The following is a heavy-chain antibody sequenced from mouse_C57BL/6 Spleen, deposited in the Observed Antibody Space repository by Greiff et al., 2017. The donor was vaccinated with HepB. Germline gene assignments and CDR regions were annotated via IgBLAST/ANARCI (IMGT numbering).Heavy chain of an antibody. CDR1: GFNIKDDY. D-gene: IGHD1-1*01. Sequence: EVKLMESGAELVRPGASVKLSCTASGFNIKDDYMHWVKQRPEQGLEWIGWIDPENGDTEYASKFQGKATITADTSSNTAYLQLSSLTSEDTAVYYCTTSGHYGSSYGYWGQGTTLTVSS. J-gene: IGHJ2*01. CDR3: TTSGHYGSSYGY. V-gene: IGHV14-4*01. CDR2: IDPENGDT.